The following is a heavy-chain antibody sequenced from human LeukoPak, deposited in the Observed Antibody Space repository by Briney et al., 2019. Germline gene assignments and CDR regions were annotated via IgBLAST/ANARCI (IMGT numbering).Heavy chain of an antibody. J-gene: IGHJ2*01. CDR3: ARKGSSGYYALWYFDF. D-gene: IGHD3-22*01. V-gene: IGHV3-21*01. CDR1: GFTFSNYT. Sequence: GGSLRLSCVVSGFTFSNYTFNWVRQAPGKGLEWVSSISGSGNYIYSADSVKGRFTISRDNAKNSLFLQMNSLRAEDTAVYYCARKGSSGYYALWYFDFWGRGTLVTVSP. CDR2: ISGSGNYI.